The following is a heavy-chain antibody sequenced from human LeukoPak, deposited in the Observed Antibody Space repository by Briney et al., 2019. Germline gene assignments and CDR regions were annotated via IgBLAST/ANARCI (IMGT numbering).Heavy chain of an antibody. CDR2: IYYSGGT. J-gene: IGHJ4*02. V-gene: IGHV4-39*07. Sequence: SETLSLTCTVSGGSISSSSYYWGWIRQPPGKGLEWIGSIYYSGGTYYNPSLKSRVTISVDTSKNQFSLKLSSVTAADTAVYYCARSTSSGYYFPKQYYFDYWGQGTLVTVSS. CDR1: GGSISSSSYY. D-gene: IGHD3-22*01. CDR3: ARSTSSGYYFPKQYYFDY.